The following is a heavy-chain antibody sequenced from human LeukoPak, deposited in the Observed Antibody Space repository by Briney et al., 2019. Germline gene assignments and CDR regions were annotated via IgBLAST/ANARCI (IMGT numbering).Heavy chain of an antibody. CDR1: GFTFSSYA. CDR3: TTDQITNEWELTLSLPDY. D-gene: IGHD1-26*01. Sequence: GGSLRLSCAASGFTFSSYAMSWVRQAPGKGLEWVSAISGSGGSAYYADSVKGRFTISRDNSKNTLYLQMNSLKTEDTAVYYCTTDQITNEWELTLSLPDYWGQGTLVTVSS. V-gene: IGHV3-23*01. J-gene: IGHJ4*02. CDR2: ISGSGGSA.